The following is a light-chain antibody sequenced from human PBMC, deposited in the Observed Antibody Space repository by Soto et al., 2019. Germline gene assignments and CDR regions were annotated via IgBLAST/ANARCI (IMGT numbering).Light chain of an antibody. Sequence: EIVMTPSPATLSVSPVDIATLSCMASESVTSSLAWYQQKPGQPPRLLIYAASTRATDVPARFSGGGSETEFTLTISSLQSEDFAVYFCQQYNIWPLWTFGQGTKVDIK. CDR3: QQYNIWPLWT. J-gene: IGKJ1*01. CDR1: ESVTSS. CDR2: AAS. V-gene: IGKV3-15*01.